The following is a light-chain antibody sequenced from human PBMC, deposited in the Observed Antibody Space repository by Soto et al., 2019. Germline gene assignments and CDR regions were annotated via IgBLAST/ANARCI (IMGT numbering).Light chain of an antibody. Sequence: DIVLTQSPGTLSLSPGERATLSCRASQTVSSSSLAWYQQKPGQAPRLLIFVASTRAAGFPDRFSGSGSGTGFTLTISILEPEDFGVYYCQQYGSSPRTFGQGTKVEIK. CDR3: QQYGSSPRT. V-gene: IGKV3-20*01. CDR2: VAS. CDR1: QTVSSSS. J-gene: IGKJ1*01.